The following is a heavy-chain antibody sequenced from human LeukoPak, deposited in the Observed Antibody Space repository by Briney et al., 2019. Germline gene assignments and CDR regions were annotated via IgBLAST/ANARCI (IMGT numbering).Heavy chain of an antibody. J-gene: IGHJ1*01. CDR3: AKGTPGIAAAGTGYFQH. CDR2: ISGSGDST. D-gene: IGHD6-13*01. Sequence: GGSLRLSCAASGFSFSRYAMSWVRQAPGKGLEWVSGISGSGDSTYYADSVKGRFTISRDNSKNTLYLQMNSLRAEDTAVYYCAKGTPGIAAAGTGYFQHWGQGTLVTVSS. CDR1: GFSFSRYA. V-gene: IGHV3-23*01.